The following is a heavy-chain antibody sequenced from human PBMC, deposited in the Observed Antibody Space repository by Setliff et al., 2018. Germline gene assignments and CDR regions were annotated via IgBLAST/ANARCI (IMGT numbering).Heavy chain of an antibody. Sequence: SETLSLTCTVSGGSISSGNDFWNWIRQPAGKGLEWIGNIYTNGGTDYSPSLRSRVTISLGTSKNQFSLQLTSVTAADTAVYSCARARGYSYGPFDYWGQGALVTVSS. V-gene: IGHV4-61*09. J-gene: IGHJ4*02. CDR2: IYTNGGT. CDR3: ARARGYSYGPFDY. D-gene: IGHD5-18*01. CDR1: GGSISSGNDF.